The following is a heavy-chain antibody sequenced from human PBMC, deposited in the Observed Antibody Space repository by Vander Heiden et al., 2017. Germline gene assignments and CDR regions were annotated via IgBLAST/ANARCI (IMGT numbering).Heavy chain of an antibody. CDR1: GFTFYTAW. Sequence: EVHLVEPGGGLVKPGGSLRLSCAASGFTFYTAWMSWVRQAPGKGLEWVGRIKRKADGETVDYAAPVSGRFTISRDDSENTVYLHMDSLESGDTAVYYCTTMTTMNSNYWGQGTLVTVSS. CDR2: IKRKADGETV. D-gene: IGHD1-7*01. J-gene: IGHJ4*02. V-gene: IGHV3-15*01. CDR3: TTMTTMNSNY.